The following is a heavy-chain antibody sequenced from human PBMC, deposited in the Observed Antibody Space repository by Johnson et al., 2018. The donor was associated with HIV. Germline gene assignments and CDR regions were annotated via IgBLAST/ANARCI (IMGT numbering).Heavy chain of an antibody. CDR2: ISYDGTGK. D-gene: IGHD6-13*01. V-gene: IGHV3-30*19. CDR1: GFTFSSYG. CDR3: AKIGAAAGLKDAFDI. Sequence: QVQLVESGGGVVQPGGSLRLSCAASGFTFSSYGMHWVRQAPGTGLEWVAVISYDGTGKYYSHSVKGRFTISRDNSNNTIYLQMDSLRAEDTALYYCAKIGAAAGLKDAFDIWGQGTLVTVSS. J-gene: IGHJ3*02.